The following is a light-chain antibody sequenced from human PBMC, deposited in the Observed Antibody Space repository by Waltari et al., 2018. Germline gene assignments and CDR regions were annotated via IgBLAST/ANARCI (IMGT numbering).Light chain of an antibody. J-gene: IGLJ2*01. CDR1: HIESQS. Sequence: YVLTQPPSVTVAPGQAASITCGGQHIESQSCHWYQQKPGQAPVLVVHDDSARPSGIPERFAGSNSGNTATLTIGMVEAGDEADYYCQVWDSSSHHVVFGGGTKLTVV. CDR3: QVWDSSSHHVV. V-gene: IGLV3-21*02. CDR2: DDS.